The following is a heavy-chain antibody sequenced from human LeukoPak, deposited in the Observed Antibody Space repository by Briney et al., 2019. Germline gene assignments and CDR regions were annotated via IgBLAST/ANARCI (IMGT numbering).Heavy chain of an antibody. CDR3: ARDHAYRADY. CDR2: INQDGSKK. Sequence: GGSLRLSCAASGFSFSDDWMCWVRQAPGKGLQWVANINQDGSKKYYADSLKGRFTISRDNAKNSLYLQMSSLRAEDMAVYYCARDHAYRADYWGQGTLVAVSS. CDR1: GFSFSDDW. J-gene: IGHJ4*02. V-gene: IGHV3-7*01. D-gene: IGHD2-2*01.